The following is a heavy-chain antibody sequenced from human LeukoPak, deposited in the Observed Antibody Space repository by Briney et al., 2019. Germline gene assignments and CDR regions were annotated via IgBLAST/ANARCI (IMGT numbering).Heavy chain of an antibody. Sequence: ASVKVSCKASGYTFTSYGISWVRQAPGQGLEWMGWISAYNGNTNYAQKLQGRVTITADESTSTAYMELSSLRSEDTAVYYCASPNYYDSSGYYNYWGQGTLVTVSS. V-gene: IGHV1-18*01. D-gene: IGHD3-22*01. CDR2: ISAYNGNT. CDR1: GYTFTSYG. CDR3: ASPNYYDSSGYYNY. J-gene: IGHJ4*02.